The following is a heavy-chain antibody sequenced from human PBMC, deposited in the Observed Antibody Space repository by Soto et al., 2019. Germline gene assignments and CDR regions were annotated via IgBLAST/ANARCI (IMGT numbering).Heavy chain of an antibody. CDR1: GFTFSNYE. V-gene: IGHV3-48*03. CDR2: ITSSGDTI. CDR3: ARETLHTGDAFEI. Sequence: EVQVVESGGGLEQPGGSLRLSCAASGFTFSNYEMNWVRQAPGKGLEWVSYITSSGDTIYYADSVKGRFTVSRDNANNSLYLQMNGLRADDTAVYYCARETLHTGDAFEIWGQGTMVTVS. D-gene: IGHD2-8*02. J-gene: IGHJ3*02.